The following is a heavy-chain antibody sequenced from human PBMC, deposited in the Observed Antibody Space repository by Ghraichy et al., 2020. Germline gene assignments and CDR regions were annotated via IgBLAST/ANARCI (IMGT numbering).Heavy chain of an antibody. D-gene: IGHD3-10*01. J-gene: IGHJ4*02. CDR2: INHSGST. CDR3: AREGITMVRGVMNY. Sequence: SQTLSLTCAVYGGSFSGYYWSWIRQPPGKGLESIGEINHSGSTNYNPSLKSRVTISVDTSKNQFSLKLSSVTAADTAVYYCAREGITMVRGVMNYWGQGTLVTVSS. CDR1: GGSFSGYY. V-gene: IGHV4-34*01.